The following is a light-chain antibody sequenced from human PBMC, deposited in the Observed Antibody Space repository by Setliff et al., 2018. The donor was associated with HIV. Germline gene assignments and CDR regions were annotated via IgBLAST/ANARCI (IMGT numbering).Light chain of an antibody. CDR3: AAWDDSLTGSYV. V-gene: IGLV2-14*03. CDR1: SSDVGAYDY. Sequence: GSPGQSITISCTGTSSDVGAYDYVSWYQQHPGKAPKLIIYDVSHRPSGLSNRFSGSKSGNTASLTISGLQAEDEADYSCAAWDDSLTGSYVFGTGTKVTVL. CDR2: DVS. J-gene: IGLJ1*01.